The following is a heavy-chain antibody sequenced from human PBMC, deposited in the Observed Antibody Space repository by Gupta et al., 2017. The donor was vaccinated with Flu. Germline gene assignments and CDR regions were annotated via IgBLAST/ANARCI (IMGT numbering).Heavy chain of an antibody. CDR2: IKQDGSEK. Sequence: EVQLVESGGGLVQPGGSLRLSCAASGCTFSSYWMSWVRQAPGKGLEWVANIKQDGSEKYYVDSGKGRFTISRDNAKNSLYLQMNSLRAEDTAVYYCAREGTYYDFWSGYYTLDFDYWGQGTLVTVSS. CDR1: GCTFSSYW. J-gene: IGHJ4*02. D-gene: IGHD3-3*01. CDR3: AREGTYYDFWSGYYTLDFDY. V-gene: IGHV3-7*01.